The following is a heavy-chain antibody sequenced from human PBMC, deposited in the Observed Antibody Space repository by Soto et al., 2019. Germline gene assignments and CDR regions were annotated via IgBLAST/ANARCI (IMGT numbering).Heavy chain of an antibody. J-gene: IGHJ4*02. V-gene: IGHV4-59*01. Sequence: PSETLSLTCTVSGGSISSYYWSWIRQPPGKGLEWIGYIYYSGSTNYNPSLKSRVTISVDTSKNQFSLKLSSVTAADTAMYYCARYSYGLFDYWGQGTLVTVSS. CDR3: ARYSYGLFDY. CDR2: IYYSGST. D-gene: IGHD5-18*01. CDR1: GGSISSYY.